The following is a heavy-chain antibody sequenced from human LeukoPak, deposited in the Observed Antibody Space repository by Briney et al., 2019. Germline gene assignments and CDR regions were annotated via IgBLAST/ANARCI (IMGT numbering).Heavy chain of an antibody. Sequence: GGSLRLSCAASGFTVSSNYMSWVRQAPGKGLEWVSDIYSGGSTYYADSVKGRFTISRDNAKNSLYLQMNSLRADDTAVYYCARDRLSYCSGGSCYSAGALDIWGQGTMVTVSS. J-gene: IGHJ3*02. CDR1: GFTVSSNY. D-gene: IGHD2-15*01. V-gene: IGHV3-53*01. CDR2: IYSGGST. CDR3: ARDRLSYCSGGSCYSAGALDI.